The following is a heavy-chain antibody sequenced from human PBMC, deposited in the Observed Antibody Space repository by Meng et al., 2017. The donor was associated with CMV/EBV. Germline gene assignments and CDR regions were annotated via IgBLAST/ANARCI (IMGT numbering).Heavy chain of an antibody. CDR3: ARDKRFQGWFDP. V-gene: IGHV3-21*01. Sequence: GESLKISCAASGFTFSSYWLNWVRQAPGKGLEWVSSISSSSSYIYYADSVKGRFTISRDNAKNSLYLQMNSLRAEDTAVYYCARDKRFQGWFDPWGQGTLVTVSS. J-gene: IGHJ5*02. CDR2: ISSSSSYI. D-gene: IGHD5-24*01. CDR1: GFTFSSYW.